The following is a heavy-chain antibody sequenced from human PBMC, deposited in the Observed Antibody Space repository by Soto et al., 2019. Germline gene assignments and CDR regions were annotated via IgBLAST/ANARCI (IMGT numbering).Heavy chain of an antibody. Sequence: PGGSLRLSCAASGFTFSSYAMTWVRQAPGKGLEWVSTIDNSGGITYYADSVKGRFTISRDNSKNTLYLQMNSLRAEDTAVYYCAKDDQTPYNWNYGLLDYWGQGTLVTVSS. J-gene: IGHJ4*02. V-gene: IGHV3-23*01. CDR2: IDNSGGIT. CDR1: GFTFSSYA. CDR3: AKDDQTPYNWNYGLLDY. D-gene: IGHD1-7*01.